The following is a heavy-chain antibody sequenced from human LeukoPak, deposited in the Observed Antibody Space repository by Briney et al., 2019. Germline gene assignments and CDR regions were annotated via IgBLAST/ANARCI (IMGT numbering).Heavy chain of an antibody. Sequence: ASVKVSCKASGYTFTGYYMHWVRQAPGQGLEWMGWINPNSGGTNYEQKFQGRVTMTRDTSISTAYMELSRLRSDDTAVYYCARDRRYCSSTSCYPNWFDPWGQGTLVTVSS. CDR3: ARDRRYCSSTSCYPNWFDP. CDR1: GYTFTGYY. D-gene: IGHD2-2*01. CDR2: INPNSGGT. J-gene: IGHJ5*02. V-gene: IGHV1-2*02.